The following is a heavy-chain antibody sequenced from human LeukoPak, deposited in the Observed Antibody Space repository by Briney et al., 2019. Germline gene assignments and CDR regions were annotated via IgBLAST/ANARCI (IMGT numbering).Heavy chain of an antibody. CDR2: IIPIFGTA. Sequence: GASVKVSCKASGGTFSSYAISWVRQAPGQGLEWMGGIIPIFGTANYAQKFQDRVTITADESTSTAYMELSRLRSDDTAVYYCARTTYYYDSSGFYTPPHFDYWGQGTLVTVSS. V-gene: IGHV1-69*01. D-gene: IGHD3-22*01. CDR3: ARTTYYYDSSGFYTPPHFDY. J-gene: IGHJ4*02. CDR1: GGTFSSYA.